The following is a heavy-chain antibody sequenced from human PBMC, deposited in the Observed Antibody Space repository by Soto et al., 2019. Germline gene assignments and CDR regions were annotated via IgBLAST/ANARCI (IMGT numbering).Heavy chain of an antibody. CDR2: ISFDGSNK. CDR3: AKGGEGIAAAADY. D-gene: IGHD6-13*01. Sequence: QVQLVESGGGVVQPGRSLRLSCVASGFTFSNYAMHWVRQAPGKGLEWVALISFDGSNKYYADSVKGRFTISRDNSKNPLYLQMNSLRAEDTAVYYCAKGGEGIAAAADYWGQGTLVTVSS. J-gene: IGHJ4*02. V-gene: IGHV3-30-3*01. CDR1: GFTFSNYA.